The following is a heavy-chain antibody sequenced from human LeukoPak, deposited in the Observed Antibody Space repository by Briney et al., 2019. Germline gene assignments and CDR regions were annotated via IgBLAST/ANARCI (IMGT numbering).Heavy chain of an antibody. CDR1: GFTFSSYA. D-gene: IGHD3-22*01. J-gene: IGHJ1*01. CDR3: VWSPYSSGHCLYFQH. V-gene: IGHV3-23*01. Sequence: QSGGSLRLSCAASGFTFSSYAMTWVRQAPGMGLEWVSSLSGSGGSTYYADSVKGRFTISRDNSKNTLYLQMNSLRAEDTAVYYCVWSPYSSGHCLYFQHWGQGTLVTVSS. CDR2: LSGSGGST.